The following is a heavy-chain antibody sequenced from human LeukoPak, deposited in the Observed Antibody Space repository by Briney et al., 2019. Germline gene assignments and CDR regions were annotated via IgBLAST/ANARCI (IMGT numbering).Heavy chain of an antibody. Sequence: GGSLRLSCAASGFTVSSNYMSWVRQAPGKGLEWVSILYSSGNTYYADSVKGRFTISRDNAENTLYLQMNSLRAEDTAVYYCARVIVFMSTGPHLDYWGQGTLAIVSS. CDR1: GFTVSSNY. V-gene: IGHV3-53*01. D-gene: IGHD3-16*01. CDR2: LYSSGNT. CDR3: ARVIVFMSTGPHLDY. J-gene: IGHJ4*02.